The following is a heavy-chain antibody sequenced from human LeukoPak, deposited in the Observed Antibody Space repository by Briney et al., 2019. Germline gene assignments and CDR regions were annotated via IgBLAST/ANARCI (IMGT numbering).Heavy chain of an antibody. CDR3: ARDRNPLSIAAADLGYYFDY. J-gene: IGHJ4*02. D-gene: IGHD6-13*01. CDR1: GFTFSDYY. V-gene: IGHV3-11*01. CDR2: ISSSGSTI. Sequence: GGSLRLSCAASGFTFSDYYMSWIRQAPGKGLEWVSYISSSGSTIYYADSVKGRFTISRDNAKNSLYLQMNSLRAEDTAVYYCARDRNPLSIAAADLGYYFDYWGQGTLVTVSS.